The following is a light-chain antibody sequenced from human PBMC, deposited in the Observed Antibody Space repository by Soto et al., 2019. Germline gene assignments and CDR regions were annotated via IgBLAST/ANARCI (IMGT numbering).Light chain of an antibody. V-gene: IGKV3-11*01. J-gene: IGKJ1*01. Sequence: EIVLTQSPATLSLSPGERATLSCRASQSVGRHLNWYRQKPGQAPRLLIYDASIRATGIPDRFSVSGSGTDFTLTISRLEPADFAVYYCQYFGSSSTFGQGTKLDIK. CDR1: QSVGRH. CDR3: QYFGSSST. CDR2: DAS.